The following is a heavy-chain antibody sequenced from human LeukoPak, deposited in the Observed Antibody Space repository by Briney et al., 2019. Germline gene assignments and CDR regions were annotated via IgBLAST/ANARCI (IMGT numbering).Heavy chain of an antibody. J-gene: IGHJ3*02. CDR1: GGSISSGGYY. Sequence: SETLSLTCTVSGGSISSGGYYWSWIRQHPGKGLEWIGYIYYSGSTYYNPSPKSRVTISVDTSKNQFSLDLSSVTAADTAVYYCARQKCTSTSCLTKNAFDIWGQGTMVTVSS. D-gene: IGHD2-2*01. V-gene: IGHV4-31*03. CDR2: IYYSGST. CDR3: ARQKCTSTSCLTKNAFDI.